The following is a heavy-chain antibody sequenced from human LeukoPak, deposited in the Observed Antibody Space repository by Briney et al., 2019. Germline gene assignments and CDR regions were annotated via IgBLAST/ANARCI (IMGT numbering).Heavy chain of an antibody. D-gene: IGHD6-6*01. CDR1: GYTFTSYD. CDR3: ARGPAIAARRNYYYYMDD. J-gene: IGHJ6*03. V-gene: IGHV1-8*01. CDR2: MNPNSGNT. Sequence: ASVKVSCKASGYTFTSYDINWVRQPTGQGLEWMGWMNPNSGNTGYAQKFQGRVTMTRNTSISTAYMELSSLRSEDTAVYYCARGPAIAARRNYYYYMDDWGKGTTVTVSS.